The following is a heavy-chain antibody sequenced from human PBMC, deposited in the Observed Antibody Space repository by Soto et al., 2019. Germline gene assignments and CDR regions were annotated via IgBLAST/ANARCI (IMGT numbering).Heavy chain of an antibody. J-gene: IGHJ3*02. V-gene: IGHV1-58*01. CDR2: IVVGSGLT. CDR1: GFTFTPSA. D-gene: IGHD5-18*01. Sequence: QMQLVQSGPEVKKPGTSVKVSCKASGFTFTPSAVQWVRQARGQRPEWIGWIVVGSGLTNFAQKFQGRVTITRNMATSPAFMELSSLRSDDTAVYYCAAGARGRWIRGAFDIWGQGTMVTVSS. CDR3: AAGARGRWIRGAFDI.